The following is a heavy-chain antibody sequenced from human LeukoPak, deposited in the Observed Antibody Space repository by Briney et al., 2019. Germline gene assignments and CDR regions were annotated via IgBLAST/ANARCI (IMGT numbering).Heavy chain of an antibody. D-gene: IGHD2-21*02. CDR3: ARSKSRGDYYFDN. CDR1: GFTFSSFG. V-gene: IGHV3-33*01. J-gene: IGHJ4*02. CDR2: IRYDGSNK. Sequence: GGSLRLSCAASGFTFSSFGMHWVRQAPGKGLEWVALIRYDGSNKYYADSVKGRFTISRDNSKNTLYLQMNSLRAEDTAVYYCARSKSRGDYYFDNWGQGTLVTVSS.